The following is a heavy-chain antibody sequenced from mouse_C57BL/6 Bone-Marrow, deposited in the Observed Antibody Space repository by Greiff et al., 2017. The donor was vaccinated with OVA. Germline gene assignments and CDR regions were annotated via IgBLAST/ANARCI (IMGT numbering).Heavy chain of an antibody. Sequence: EVMLVESGGGLVKPGGSLKLSCAASGFTFSSYAMSWVRQTPEKRLEWVATISDGGSYTYYPDNVKGRFTISRDNAKNNLYLQMSHLKSEDTAMYYGAREEGTTVVAPPFAWWGQGTLVTVSA. J-gene: IGHJ3*01. CDR3: AREEGTTVVAPPFAW. CDR1: GFTFSSYA. D-gene: IGHD1-1*01. CDR2: ISDGGSYT. V-gene: IGHV5-4*01.